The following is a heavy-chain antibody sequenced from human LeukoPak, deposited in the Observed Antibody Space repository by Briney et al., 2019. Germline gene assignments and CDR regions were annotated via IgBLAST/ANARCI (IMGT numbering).Heavy chain of an antibody. V-gene: IGHV4-61*08. Sequence: SETLSLTCTVSGYAITSGGFSWNWIRQPPGKGLEWIGYIYYSGSTNYNPSLKSRVTISVDTSKNQFSLKLSSVTAADTAVYYCAREMATISDEAFDIWGQGTMVTVSS. D-gene: IGHD5-24*01. CDR2: IYYSGST. J-gene: IGHJ3*02. CDR1: GYAITSGGFS. CDR3: AREMATISDEAFDI.